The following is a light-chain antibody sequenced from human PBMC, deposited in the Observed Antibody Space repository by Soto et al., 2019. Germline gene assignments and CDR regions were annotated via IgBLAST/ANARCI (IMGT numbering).Light chain of an antibody. V-gene: IGKV3-20*01. Sequence: SVLPQSPGTLSLSPGARDTLHGRASQSVSSSQLAWYQQKPGQAPRLLIYGASSRATGIADRFRGGGSGTDFTLTISRLEPEEFAVYDCQQYGSSVTFGGGTKVDIK. CDR2: GAS. CDR3: QQYGSSVT. CDR1: QSVSSSQ. J-gene: IGKJ4*01.